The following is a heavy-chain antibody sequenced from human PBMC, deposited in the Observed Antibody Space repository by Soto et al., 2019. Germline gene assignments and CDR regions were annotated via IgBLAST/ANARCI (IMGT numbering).Heavy chain of an antibody. V-gene: IGHV4-38-2*01. CDR2: IYHSGST. D-gene: IGHD6-19*01. J-gene: IGHJ4*02. Sequence: SKTLSLTCAVPDYSISTSFNSAWIRRPPEKGLEWIGSIYHSGSTYYNLSLKSRVTISSDASKNQISLYRSSVSAPHTPRYHGLLALGGGSYATDFWGPRTLGTVS. CDR1: DYSISTSFN. CDR3: LLALGGGSYATDF.